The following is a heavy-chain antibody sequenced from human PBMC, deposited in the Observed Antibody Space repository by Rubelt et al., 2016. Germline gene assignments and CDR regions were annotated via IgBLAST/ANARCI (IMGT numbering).Heavy chain of an antibody. J-gene: IGHJ4*02. CDR2: IHPSGST. CDR1: GGSFSGYY. CDR3: ARGLDSTKTGAD. Sequence: QVQLQQWGAGLLKPSETLSLTCAVYGGSFSGYYLTWIRQPPGKGLEWIGEIHPSGSTNYNPSLKSRVTISADTSKNQFSLNRNSVTAADTAVYYCARGLDSTKTGADWGQGTLVTVSS. V-gene: IGHV4-34*01. D-gene: IGHD3-10*01.